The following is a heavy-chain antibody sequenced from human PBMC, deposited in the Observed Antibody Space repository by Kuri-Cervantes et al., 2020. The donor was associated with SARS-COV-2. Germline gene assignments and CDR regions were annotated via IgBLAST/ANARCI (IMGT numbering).Heavy chain of an antibody. CDR1: GFTFSSYS. CDR2: ISSSSSTI. D-gene: IGHD5-12*01. CDR3: AKGSIVATIAYYFDY. J-gene: IGHJ4*02. V-gene: IGHV3-48*04. Sequence: GESLKISCAASGFTFSSYSLDWVRQAPGKGLEWVSYISSSSSTIYYADSVKGRFTISRDNSKNSLYLQMNSLRAEDTALYYCAKGSIVATIAYYFDYWGQGTLVTVSS.